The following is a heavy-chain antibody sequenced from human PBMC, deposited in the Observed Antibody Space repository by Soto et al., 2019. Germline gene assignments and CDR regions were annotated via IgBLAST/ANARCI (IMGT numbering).Heavy chain of an antibody. CDR1: GFTFSSYS. CDR2: ISSSSSYI. Sequence: EVQLVESGGGLVKPGGSLSLSCAASGFTFSSYSMNWVRPAPGKGLEWVSSISSSSSYIYYADSVKGRFTISRANAKNSLYLQINSRSAEDTAVYYCARDDGGSCWSNAYWGQGNLVTFSS. V-gene: IGHV3-21*01. J-gene: IGHJ4*02. CDR3: ARDDGGSCWSNAY. D-gene: IGHD6-19*01.